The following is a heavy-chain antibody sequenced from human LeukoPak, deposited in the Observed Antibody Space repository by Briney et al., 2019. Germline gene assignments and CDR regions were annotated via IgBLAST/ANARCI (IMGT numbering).Heavy chain of an antibody. V-gene: IGHV4-59*08. CDR3: ARLRHSSSDY. CDR2: IYYSGST. D-gene: IGHD6-6*01. J-gene: IGHJ4*02. CDR1: GGSISSYY. Sequence: PSETLSLTCTVSGGSISSYYWSWIRQPPGKGLEWIGYIYYSGSTNYNPSLKSRVTISVDTSKNQFSLKLSSVTAADTAVYYCARLRHSSSDYWGQGTLVTVSS.